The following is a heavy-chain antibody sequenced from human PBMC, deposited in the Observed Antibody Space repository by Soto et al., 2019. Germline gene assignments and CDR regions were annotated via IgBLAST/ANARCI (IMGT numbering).Heavy chain of an antibody. J-gene: IGHJ4*02. D-gene: IGHD1-26*01. V-gene: IGHV1-45*02. CDR1: GNTFTYRY. CDR2: ITPFSGDV. CDR3: AGGGAGPRPFTWELPDH. Sequence: QMQLVQSGAEVKKTGSSVKVSCKALGNTFTYRYLHWVRQAPGQALEWMGWITPFSGDVHYAKKLQERVGITRETSINTAYMEMSSLRSENTAMYFGAGGGAGPRPFTWELPDHWGQGTLVTVSS.